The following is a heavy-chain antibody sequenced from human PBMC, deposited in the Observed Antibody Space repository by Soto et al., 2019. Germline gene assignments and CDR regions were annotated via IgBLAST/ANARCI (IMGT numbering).Heavy chain of an antibody. CDR2: ISAYNGNT. CDR3: ARASGSSYWFDP. Sequence: ASVKVRCKASGERFDSCGRRWVRQATGQGLEWMGWISAYNGNTNYAQKLQGRVTMTTDTSTSTAYMELRSLRSDDTAVYYCARASGSSYWFDPWGQGTLVTVSS. D-gene: IGHD1-26*01. J-gene: IGHJ5*02. CDR1: GERFDSCG. V-gene: IGHV1-18*01.